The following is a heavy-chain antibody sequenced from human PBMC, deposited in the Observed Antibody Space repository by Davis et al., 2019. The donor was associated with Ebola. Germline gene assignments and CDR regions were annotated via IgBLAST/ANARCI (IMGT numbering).Heavy chain of an antibody. CDR3: ARGMGELALN. CDR2: ITTNTASP. Sequence: VKVSCKASGYPFTDFAINWLRQAPGQRFEWLGWITTNTASPTYARGFSERFVFSLDTYVDTAFLQINNLRAEDTAIYYCARGMGELALNWGQGTLVTVSS. D-gene: IGHD3-16*01. J-gene: IGHJ4*02. V-gene: IGHV7-4-1*02. CDR1: GYPFTDFA.